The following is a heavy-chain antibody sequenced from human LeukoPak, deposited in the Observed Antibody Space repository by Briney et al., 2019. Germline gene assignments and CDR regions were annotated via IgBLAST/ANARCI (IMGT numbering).Heavy chain of an antibody. CDR2: INPSGGRT. CDR1: GYTFTKYY. V-gene: IGHV1-46*01. D-gene: IGHD5-24*01. J-gene: IGHJ4*02. CDR3: AREGEGRWLQF. Sequence: ASVTVSCKASGYTFTKYYMHWVRQAPGQGLEWMGIINPSGGRTSYAQKFQGRVTMTRDTSTSRVYMEVSSLRSEDTAVYYCAREGEGRWLQFWGQGTLVTVSS.